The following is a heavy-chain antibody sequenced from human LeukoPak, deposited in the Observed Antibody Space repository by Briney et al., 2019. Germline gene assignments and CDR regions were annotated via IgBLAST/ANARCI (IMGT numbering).Heavy chain of an antibody. J-gene: IGHJ6*04. Sequence: SETLSLTCTVSSGSISTSNYYWGWVRQPPGKALEWIGNIFYSGSTYYSPSLKSRVTISLDTSRNQFSLKLSSVTAADTAVYYCARLYGMDVWGKGTTVTISS. CDR3: ARLYGMDV. V-gene: IGHV4-39*07. CDR2: IFYSGST. CDR1: SGSISTSNYY.